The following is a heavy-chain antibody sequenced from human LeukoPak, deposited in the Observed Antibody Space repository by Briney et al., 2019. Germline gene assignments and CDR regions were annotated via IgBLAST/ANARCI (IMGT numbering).Heavy chain of an antibody. CDR1: GGSTSSSNYY. J-gene: IGHJ3*02. D-gene: IGHD5-12*01. V-gene: IGHV4-61*02. CDR3: ARGGMTGGYSEDAFDI. Sequence: PSETLSLTCTVSGGSTSSSNYYWNWIRQPAGKGLEWIGRIYTSGNTNYSPSLKSRVTISLDTSKNQLSLKLSSVTAADTAVYYRARGGMTGGYSEDAFDIWGQGTMVTVSS. CDR2: IYTSGNT.